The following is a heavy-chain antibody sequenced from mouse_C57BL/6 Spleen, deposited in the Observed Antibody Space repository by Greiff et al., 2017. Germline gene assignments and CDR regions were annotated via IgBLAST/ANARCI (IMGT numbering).Heavy chain of an antibody. J-gene: IGHJ1*03. CDR3: AIWYGSSYGYFDV. Sequence: QVQLQQPGAELVMPGASVKLSCKASGYTFTSYWMHWVKQRPGQGLEWIGEIDPSDSYTNYNQKFKGKSTLTVDKSSSTAYMQLSSLTSEDSAVYYCAIWYGSSYGYFDVWGTGTTVTVSS. CDR1: GYTFTSYW. D-gene: IGHD1-1*01. V-gene: IGHV1-69*01. CDR2: IDPSDSYT.